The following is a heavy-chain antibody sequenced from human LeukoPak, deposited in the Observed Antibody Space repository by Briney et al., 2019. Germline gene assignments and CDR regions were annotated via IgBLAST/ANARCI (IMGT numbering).Heavy chain of an antibody. Sequence: PSETLSLTCAVYGGPFSGYYWSWIRQPPGKGLEWIGGINHSGSTNYSPSLKSRVTISVDTSKNQFSLKLSSVTAADTAVYYCARCSSGWYGVRYYFDCWGQGTLVTVSS. V-gene: IGHV4-34*01. D-gene: IGHD6-19*01. CDR2: INHSGST. CDR1: GGPFSGYY. CDR3: ARCSSGWYGVRYYFDC. J-gene: IGHJ4*02.